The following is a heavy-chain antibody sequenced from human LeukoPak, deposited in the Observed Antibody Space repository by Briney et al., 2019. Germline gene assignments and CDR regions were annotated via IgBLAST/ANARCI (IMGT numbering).Heavy chain of an antibody. CDR2: FDPEDGEI. D-gene: IGHD1-26*01. Sequence: ASVKVSCKVSGYTLTELSMHWVRQAPGKGLEWMGGFDPEDGEIIYAQKFQGRVTMTEDTSTDTAYMELSSLRSEDTAVYYCATHDQVGAQPLYWGQGTLVTVSS. J-gene: IGHJ4*02. V-gene: IGHV1-24*01. CDR3: ATHDQVGAQPLY. CDR1: GYTLTELS.